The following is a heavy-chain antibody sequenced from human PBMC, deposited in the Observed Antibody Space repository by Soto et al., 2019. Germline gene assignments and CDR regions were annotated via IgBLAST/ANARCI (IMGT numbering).Heavy chain of an antibody. D-gene: IGHD3-10*01. CDR2: ISSSGSTA. Sequence: GSLRPSCAASGFTFSRFELHWVRQAPGKGLEWISYISSSGSTAYYASSVEGRFTISRDNANNSVYLQMDSLRAEDTALYYCTRAAWFPYLSFYWGQGALVTVSS. V-gene: IGHV3-48*03. CDR1: GFTFSRFE. J-gene: IGHJ4*02. CDR3: TRAAWFPYLSFY.